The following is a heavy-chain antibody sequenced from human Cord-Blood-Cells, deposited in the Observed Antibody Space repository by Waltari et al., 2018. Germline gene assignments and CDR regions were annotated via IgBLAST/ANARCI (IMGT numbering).Heavy chain of an antibody. J-gene: IGHJ4*02. Sequence: EVQLVESGGGLVQPGGSLRLSCAASGFTFSSYWMHWVRKAPGKGMVWVALIKSDGSSTSYADSVKGRFTISRDNAKNTLYLQMNSRIAEDTAVYYCARVAVYGDVFDYWGQGTLVTVSS. CDR3: ARVAVYGDVFDY. V-gene: IGHV3-74*01. CDR1: GFTFSSYW. CDR2: IKSDGSST. D-gene: IGHD4-17*01.